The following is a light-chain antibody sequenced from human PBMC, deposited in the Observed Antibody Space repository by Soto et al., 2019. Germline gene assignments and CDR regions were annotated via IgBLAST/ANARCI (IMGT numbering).Light chain of an antibody. Sequence: QSVLTQPRSVSGSPGQSVTISCTGTSSDVGAFDFVSWYQQRPGEAPKVLIHDVIKRSSGVPDRFSGSKSGNTASLTISGLQAEDESDYYCSSYGGRNTLIFGGGTKVTVL. CDR3: SSYGGRNTLI. J-gene: IGLJ2*01. CDR1: SSDVGAFDF. V-gene: IGLV2-11*01. CDR2: DVI.